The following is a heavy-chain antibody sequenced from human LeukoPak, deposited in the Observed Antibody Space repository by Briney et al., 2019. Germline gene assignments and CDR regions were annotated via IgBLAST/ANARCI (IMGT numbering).Heavy chain of an antibody. CDR1: GGSISSGDYY. CDR2: IYYSGST. J-gene: IGHJ5*02. CDR3: ARAARFGELFWWFDP. V-gene: IGHV4-30-4*01. Sequence: ASETLSLTCTVSGGSISSGDYYWSWIRQPPGKGLEWIGYIYYSGSTYYNPSLKSRVTISVDTSKNQFSLKLSSVTAADTAVYYCARAARFGELFWWFDPWGQGTLVTVSS. D-gene: IGHD3-10*01.